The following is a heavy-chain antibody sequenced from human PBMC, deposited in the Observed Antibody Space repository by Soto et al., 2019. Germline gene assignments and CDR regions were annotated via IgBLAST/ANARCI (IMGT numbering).Heavy chain of an antibody. Sequence: QVQLVESGGGVVQPGRSLRLSCAASGFTFSSYGMHWVRQAPGKGLEWLAVISYDGSNKYYADSVKGRFTISRDNSKNTLYLQMNSLRAEDTAVYYCATDLEQLVRANYYYGMDVWGQGTTVTVSS. J-gene: IGHJ6*02. CDR2: ISYDGSNK. CDR1: GFTFSSYG. D-gene: IGHD6-6*01. V-gene: IGHV3-30*03. CDR3: ATDLEQLVRANYYYGMDV.